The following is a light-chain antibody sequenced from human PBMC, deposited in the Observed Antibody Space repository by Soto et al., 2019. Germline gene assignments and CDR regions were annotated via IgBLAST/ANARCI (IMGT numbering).Light chain of an antibody. J-gene: IGKJ5*01. CDR3: QQYGSSPIT. V-gene: IGKV3-20*01. CDR1: QSVSNSY. Sequence: EIVLTQSPGTLSLSPGERATLSCRASQSVSNSYLAWYQQKPGQAPRLLIYGASSRATGIPDRFSGSGSGTDFTLTISSLEPEDFPVYYCQQYGSSPITFGQGTRLEIK. CDR2: GAS.